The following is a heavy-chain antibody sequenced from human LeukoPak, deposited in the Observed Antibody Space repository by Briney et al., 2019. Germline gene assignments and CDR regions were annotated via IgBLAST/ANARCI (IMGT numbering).Heavy chain of an antibody. D-gene: IGHD2-15*01. CDR1: GGSISSFY. CDR3: ARSSSYHHYNPQYYGMDV. J-gene: IGHJ6*02. V-gene: IGHV4-59*08. CDR2: IYNSGST. Sequence: SETLSLTCAVSGGSISSFYWSWIRQPPEKGLEWIGYIYNSGSTNYNPSLKSRVTISVDTSKNQFSLKLSSVTAADTAVYYCARSSSYHHYNPQYYGMDVWGQGTTVTVSS.